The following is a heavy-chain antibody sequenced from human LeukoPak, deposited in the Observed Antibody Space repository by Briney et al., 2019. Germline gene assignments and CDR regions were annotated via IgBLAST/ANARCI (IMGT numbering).Heavy chain of an antibody. CDR2: IYYSGST. V-gene: IGHV4-59*01. Sequence: KPSETLSLTCTVSGGSISYYYWSWIRQPPGKGLEWIGYIYYSGSTNYNPSLESRVTISVDTSKNQFSLKLNSVTAADTAVYYCARITYGDNHFDIWGQGTMVTVSS. CDR1: GGSISYYY. CDR3: ARITYGDNHFDI. J-gene: IGHJ3*02. D-gene: IGHD4-23*01.